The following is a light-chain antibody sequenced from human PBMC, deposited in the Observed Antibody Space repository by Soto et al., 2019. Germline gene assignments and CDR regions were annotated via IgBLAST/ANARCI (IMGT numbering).Light chain of an antibody. V-gene: IGKV1-5*03. CDR2: KAS. Sequence: DIQMTQSPSTLSASVGDRVTITCRASQSVCSWLAWYQQKPGKAPKLLLYKASRLESGVPSRFSGSESGTEFTLTSSNLQPDDFATYYCQQYHKFWTFGQGTKVEIK. CDR3: QQYHKFWT. CDR1: QSVCSW. J-gene: IGKJ1*01.